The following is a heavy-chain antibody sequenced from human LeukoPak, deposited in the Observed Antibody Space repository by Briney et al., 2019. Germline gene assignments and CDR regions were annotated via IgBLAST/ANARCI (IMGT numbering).Heavy chain of an antibody. J-gene: IGHJ4*02. Sequence: PGGSLRLSCAASGFAFDDYGMSWVRQAPGKGLEWVSSISSSSSYIYYADSVKGRFTISRDNAKNSLYLQMNSLRAEDTAVYYCARDTQLWSPFDYWGQGTLVTVSS. CDR1: GFAFDDYG. V-gene: IGHV3-21*01. CDR3: ARDTQLWSPFDY. D-gene: IGHD5-18*01. CDR2: ISSSSSYI.